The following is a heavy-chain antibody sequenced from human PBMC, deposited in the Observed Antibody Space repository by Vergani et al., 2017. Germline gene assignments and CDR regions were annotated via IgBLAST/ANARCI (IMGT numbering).Heavy chain of an antibody. Sequence: QVQLVESGGGLVKPGGSLRLSCAASGFTFSDYYMSWIRQAPGKGLEWVSYISSSGSTIYYAASVKGRFTISRDNAKTSLYLQMNSLRAEDTAVYYCARDPGNYVWGSYRPSYYFDYWGQGTLVTVYS. J-gene: IGHJ4*02. CDR2: ISSSGSTI. V-gene: IGHV3-11*01. D-gene: IGHD3-16*02. CDR3: ARDPGNYVWGSYRPSYYFDY. CDR1: GFTFSDYY.